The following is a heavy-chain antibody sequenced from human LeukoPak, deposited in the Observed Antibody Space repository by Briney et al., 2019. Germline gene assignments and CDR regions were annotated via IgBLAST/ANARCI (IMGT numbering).Heavy chain of an antibody. CDR1: GFTFTNAW. V-gene: IGHV3-23*01. CDR2: ISGSGGST. J-gene: IGHJ4*02. CDR3: AKDLGSTVVTPVGFDY. D-gene: IGHD4-23*01. Sequence: GGSLRLSCAASGFTFTNAWMNWVRQAPGKGLEWVSAISGSGGSTYYADSVKGRFTISRDNSKNTLYLQMNSLRAEDTAVYYCAKDLGSTVVTPVGFDYWGQGTLVTVSS.